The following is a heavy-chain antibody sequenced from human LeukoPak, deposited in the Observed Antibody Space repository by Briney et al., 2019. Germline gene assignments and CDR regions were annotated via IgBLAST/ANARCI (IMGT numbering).Heavy chain of an antibody. CDR1: GGFISSYY. J-gene: IGHJ6*03. CDR2: IYTSGST. D-gene: IGHD3-22*01. CDR3: ARDSSGSPYYYYYYMDV. V-gene: IGHV4-4*07. Sequence: PSETLSLTCTVSGGFISSYYWSWIRQPAGKGLEWIGRIYTSGSTNYNPSLKSRVTMSVDTSKNQFSLKLSSVTAADTAVYYCARDSSGSPYYYYYYMDVWGKGTTVTVSS.